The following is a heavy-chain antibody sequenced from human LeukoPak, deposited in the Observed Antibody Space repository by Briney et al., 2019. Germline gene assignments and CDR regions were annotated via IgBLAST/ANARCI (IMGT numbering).Heavy chain of an antibody. CDR2: MNPNSGNT. CDR3: ARVGQEGGATAHYYYYMDV. V-gene: IGHV1-8*02. CDR1: GYTFTSYD. J-gene: IGHJ6*03. Sequence: GASVKVSCKASGYTFTSYDIDWVRQATGQGLEWMGWMNPNSGNTGYAQKFQGRVIMTRNTSISTAYMELRSLRSDDTAVYYCARVGQEGGATAHYYYYMDVWGKGTTVTVSS. D-gene: IGHD1-26*01.